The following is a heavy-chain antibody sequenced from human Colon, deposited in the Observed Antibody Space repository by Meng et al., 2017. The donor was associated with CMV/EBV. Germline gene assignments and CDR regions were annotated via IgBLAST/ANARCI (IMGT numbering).Heavy chain of an antibody. Sequence: GGSLRLSCAASGFVFSDYAMTWVRQAPGKGLEWVSFISDSRYTNYGDPVKGRFTISRDNSKNTVFLQMNSLRADDTGIYFCAKIRKGGYCSGESCFDTWGQGTQVTVSS. V-gene: IGHV3-23*01. D-gene: IGHD2-8*02. CDR1: GFVFSDYA. CDR3: AKIRKGGYCSGESCFDT. J-gene: IGHJ5*02. CDR2: ISDSRYT.